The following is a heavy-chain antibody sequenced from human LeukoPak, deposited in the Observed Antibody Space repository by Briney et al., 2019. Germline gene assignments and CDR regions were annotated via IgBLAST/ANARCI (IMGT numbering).Heavy chain of an antibody. CDR2: IKQDGSVK. J-gene: IGHJ4*02. D-gene: IGHD4-17*01. CDR3: ARPFHDYGDYTY. V-gene: IGHV3-7*03. CDR1: GFTFSSYW. Sequence: GRSLRLSCAASGFTFSSYWMSWVRQAPGKGLEWVANIKQDGSVKYYVDSVKGRFTISRDNAKNSLYLQMNSLRAEDTAVCYCARPFHDYGDYTYWGQGTLVTVSS.